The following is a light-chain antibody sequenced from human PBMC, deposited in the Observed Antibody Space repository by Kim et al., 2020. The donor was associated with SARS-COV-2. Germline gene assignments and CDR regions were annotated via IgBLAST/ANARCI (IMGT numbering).Light chain of an antibody. Sequence: PGKTGRITCGGNNIGSKSVHGYQQKPGQAPVLVIYYDSDRPSGIPERFSGSNSGNTATLTISRVEAGDEADYYCQVWDSSSDHWVFGGGTKVTVL. J-gene: IGLJ3*02. CDR1: NIGSKS. CDR3: QVWDSSSDHWV. V-gene: IGLV3-21*04. CDR2: YDS.